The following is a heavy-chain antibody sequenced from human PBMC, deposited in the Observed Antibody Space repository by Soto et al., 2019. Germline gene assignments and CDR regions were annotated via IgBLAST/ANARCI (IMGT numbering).Heavy chain of an antibody. CDR1: GFTFDDYT. CDR3: AKLNKPPDY. CDR2: ITWDGGII. J-gene: IGHJ4*02. V-gene: IGHV3-43*01. Sequence: LRLSCVASGFTFDDYTIHWVRQVPGKGLEWVSLITWDGGIIYYGDSVKGRFTTSRDNSKNSVYLQMNSLRTEDTALYYCAKLNKPPDYWGQGTLVTVSS.